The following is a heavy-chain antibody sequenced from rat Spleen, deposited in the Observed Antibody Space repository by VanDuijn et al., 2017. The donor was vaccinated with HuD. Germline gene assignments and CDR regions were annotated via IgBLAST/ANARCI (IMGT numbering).Heavy chain of an antibody. D-gene: IGHD1-9*01. CDR1: GFSLTNYT. Sequence: QVQLKESGPGLVQPSQTLSLTCTVSGFSLTNYTVSWVRQPPGKGLEWIAAISSGGTTYYNSALKSRLSISRDTSKSQVFLKMNSLQTEDTAMYFCAREGLRVYDWGQGVLVTVSS. CDR3: AREGLRVYD. J-gene: IGHJ2*01. CDR2: ISSGGTT. V-gene: IGHV2-6*01.